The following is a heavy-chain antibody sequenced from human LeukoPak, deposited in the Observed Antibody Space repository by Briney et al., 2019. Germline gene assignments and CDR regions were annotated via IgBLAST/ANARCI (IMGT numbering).Heavy chain of an antibody. D-gene: IGHD6-19*01. CDR2: ISTDGSMT. CDR3: ARVIHRSGWHFLDS. J-gene: IGHJ4*02. V-gene: IGHV3-64*01. Sequence: GGSLRLSCAASGFIFGDAAMQWVRQPPGKGLEYVAAISTDGSMTNYANYVKGRFTISRDNFKNTLYLQMGSLRAEDMAVYFCARVIHRSGWHFLDSWGQGSLVTVSS. CDR1: GFIFGDAA.